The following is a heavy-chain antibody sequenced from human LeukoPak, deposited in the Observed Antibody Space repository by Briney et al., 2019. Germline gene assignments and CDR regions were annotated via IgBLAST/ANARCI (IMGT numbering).Heavy chain of an antibody. CDR3: AKSYCGGDCG. CDR1: GLPFGSYG. CDR2: ITGNGVYT. J-gene: IGHJ4*02. V-gene: IGHV3-23*01. D-gene: IGHD2-21*02. Sequence: GGSLGLSCAVSGLPFGSYGMTWVRQAPGKGLEWVSGITGNGVYTYYADSVKGRFTISRDNSKSTLSLQMNSLRAEDTAVYYCAKSYCGGDCGWGPGTLVIVSS.